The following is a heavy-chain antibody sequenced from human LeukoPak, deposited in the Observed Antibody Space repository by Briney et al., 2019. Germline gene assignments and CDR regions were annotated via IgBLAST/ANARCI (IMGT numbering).Heavy chain of an antibody. CDR1: GGSISSYY. CDR2: IYYSGST. Sequence: SETLSLTCTVSGGSISSYYWSWIRQPPGKGLEWIGYIYYSGSTNYNPSLKSRVTISVDTSKNQFSLKLSSVTAADTAVYYCARGIRYSSGYFDYWGQGTLVTVSS. J-gene: IGHJ4*02. D-gene: IGHD3-22*01. CDR3: ARGIRYSSGYFDY. V-gene: IGHV4-59*12.